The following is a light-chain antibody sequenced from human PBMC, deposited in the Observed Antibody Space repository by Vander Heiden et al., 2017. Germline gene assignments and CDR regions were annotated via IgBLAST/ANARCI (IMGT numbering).Light chain of an antibody. J-gene: IGKJ4*01. CDR3: QQYYSYPLT. CDR1: QGISSY. V-gene: IGKV1-8*01. CDR2: AAS. Sequence: IRLTQSPSSLSASTGDRVTITCRASQGISSYLAWYQQKPGKAPKLLIYAASTLQSGVPSRFSGSGSGTDFTLTISCLQSEDFATYYCQQYYSYPLTFGGGTKVEIK.